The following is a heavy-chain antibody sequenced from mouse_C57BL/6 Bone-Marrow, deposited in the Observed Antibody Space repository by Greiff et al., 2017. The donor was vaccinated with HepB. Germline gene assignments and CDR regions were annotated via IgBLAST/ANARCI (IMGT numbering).Heavy chain of an antibody. CDR1: GFSLTSYG. D-gene: IGHD2-5*01. J-gene: IGHJ2*01. CDR3: ARGDYSNYHDKLGLDY. CDR2: IWSGGST. Sequence: VKLVESGPGLVQPSQSLSITCTVSGFSLTSYGVHWVRQSPGKGLEWLGVIWSGGSTDYNAAFISRLSISKDNSKSQVFFKMNSLQADDTAIYYCARGDYSNYHDKLGLDYWGQGTTLTVSS. V-gene: IGHV2-2*01.